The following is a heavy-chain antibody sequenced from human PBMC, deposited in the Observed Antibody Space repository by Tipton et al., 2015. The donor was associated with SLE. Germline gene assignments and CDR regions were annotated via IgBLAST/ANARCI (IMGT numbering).Heavy chain of an antibody. CDR1: GYSISSGSY. Sequence: TLSLTCTVSGYSISSGSYWGWIRQPPRRGLEWIGNIYHSESTYYNPSLRSRVTISLDRSKNQFSLKLSSVTAADTAVYYCARGGEYGSSWYPRNYYYMDVWGKGTTATVSS. D-gene: IGHD6-13*01. J-gene: IGHJ6*03. V-gene: IGHV4-38-2*02. CDR2: IYHSEST. CDR3: ARGGEYGSSWYPRNYYYMDV.